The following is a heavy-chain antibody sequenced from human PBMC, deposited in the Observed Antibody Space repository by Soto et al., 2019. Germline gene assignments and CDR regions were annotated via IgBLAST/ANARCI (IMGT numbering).Heavy chain of an antibody. J-gene: IGHJ4*01. CDR2: IYHSGST. D-gene: IGHD6-6*01. Sequence: SETLSLTCAVSGGSISSGGYSWSWIRQPPGKGLEWIGYIYHSGSTYYNPSLKSRVTISVDRSKNQFSLKLSSVTAADTAVYYCASAHDQLVPLDYWGHGTLVTVSS. V-gene: IGHV4-30-2*01. CDR3: ASAHDQLVPLDY. CDR1: GGSISSGGYS.